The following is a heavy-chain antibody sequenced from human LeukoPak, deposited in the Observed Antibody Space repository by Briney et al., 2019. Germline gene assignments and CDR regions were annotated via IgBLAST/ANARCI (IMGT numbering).Heavy chain of an antibody. CDR1: GGSISSYC. J-gene: IGHJ4*02. CDR2: VCYSGST. Sequence: SETLSLTCSVSGGSISSYCWNWIRQPPVKGLEWIGYVCYSGSTTYSPSLKSRVTISVDTSKNQFSLNLSSVTVADTAVYYCAGGGDNSKTGYWGQGTLVTVSS. CDR3: AGGGDNSKTGY. V-gene: IGHV4-59*12. D-gene: IGHD4-11*01.